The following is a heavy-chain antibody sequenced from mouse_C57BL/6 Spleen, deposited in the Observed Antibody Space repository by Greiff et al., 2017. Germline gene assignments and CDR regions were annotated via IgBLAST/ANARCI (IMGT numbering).Heavy chain of an antibody. CDR3: ARNYGSSYDWYFDV. CDR2: IDPNSGGT. Sequence: QVQLQQPGAELVKPGASVKLSCKASGYSFTSYWMHWVKQRPGRGLEWIGRIDPNSGGTKYNEKFKSKATLTVDKPSSTAYLQLSSLTSEDSAVYYCARNYGSSYDWYFDVWGTGTTVTVSS. CDR1: GYSFTSYW. J-gene: IGHJ1*03. D-gene: IGHD1-1*01. V-gene: IGHV1-72*01.